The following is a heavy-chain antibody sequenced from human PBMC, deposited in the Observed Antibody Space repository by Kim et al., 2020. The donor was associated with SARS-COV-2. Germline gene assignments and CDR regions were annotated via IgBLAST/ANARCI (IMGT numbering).Heavy chain of an antibody. CDR2: IYYSGST. CDR3: ARISAAVGATDY. D-gene: IGHD1-26*01. CDR1: GGSISSGGYY. Sequence: SETLSLTCTVSGGSISSGGYYWSWIRQHPGKGLEWIGYIYYSGSTYYNPSLKSRVTISVDTSKNQFSLKLSSVTAADTAVYYCARISAAVGATDYWGQGTLVTVSS. J-gene: IGHJ4*02. V-gene: IGHV4-31*03.